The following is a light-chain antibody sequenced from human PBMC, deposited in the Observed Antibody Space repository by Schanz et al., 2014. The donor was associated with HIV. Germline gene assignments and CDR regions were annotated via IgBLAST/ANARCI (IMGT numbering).Light chain of an antibody. J-gene: IGLJ1*01. V-gene: IGLV2-14*03. Sequence: QSALTQPASVSGSPGQSITISCTGTSSGVGTYDYVSWYQQHPGKAPKLMIYDVSYRPSGVSNRFSGSKSGITASLTISGLQSDDEADYYCSSKATGGRAPFVFGGGTKFTVL. CDR2: DVS. CDR1: SSGVGTYDY. CDR3: SSKATGGRAPFV.